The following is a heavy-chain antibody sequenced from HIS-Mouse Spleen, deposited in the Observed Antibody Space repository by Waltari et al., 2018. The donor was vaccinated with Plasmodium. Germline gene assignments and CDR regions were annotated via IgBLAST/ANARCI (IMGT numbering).Heavy chain of an antibody. J-gene: IGHJ4*02. V-gene: IGHV4-31*03. Sequence: QVQLQESGPGLVKPSQTLSLTCTFSGCSIRSGCYYWSWIRQHPGKGLEWIGYIYYSGSTYYNPSLKSRVTISVDTSKNQFSLKLSSVTAADTAVYYCARSIAATVTFYFDYWGQGTLVTVSS. CDR1: GCSIRSGCYY. CDR2: IYYSGST. D-gene: IGHD6-13*01. CDR3: ARSIAATVTFYFDY.